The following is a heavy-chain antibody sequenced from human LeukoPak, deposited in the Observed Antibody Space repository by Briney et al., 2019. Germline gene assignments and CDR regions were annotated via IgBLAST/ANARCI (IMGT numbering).Heavy chain of an antibody. V-gene: IGHV1-46*01. J-gene: IGHJ4*02. CDR3: ARALSYPGHFDY. Sequence: GASVTVSCTASGYTFTSYYIHWVRQAPGQGLEWMGIINPSGGDTSYAQKFQGRVTMTSDTSTSTVYMELSSLRSEDTAVYYCARALSYPGHFDYWGQGTLVTVSS. CDR2: INPSGGDT. CDR1: GYTFTSYY.